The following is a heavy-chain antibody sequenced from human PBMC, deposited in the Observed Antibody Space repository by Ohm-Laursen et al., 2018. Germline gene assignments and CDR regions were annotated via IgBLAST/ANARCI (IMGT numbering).Heavy chain of an antibody. CDR3: VGTGLLNGYDY. CDR2: INQSGST. J-gene: IGHJ4*01. CDR1: GGSISSYY. V-gene: IGHV4-34*01. D-gene: IGHD3-9*01. Sequence: GTLSLTCTVSGGSISSYYWNWIRQPPGKGLEWIGEINQSGSTKYNPSLKRRVTLSADSSNSQFSLRLTSVTAADTAMYYCVGTGLLNGYDYWGHGTLVTVS.